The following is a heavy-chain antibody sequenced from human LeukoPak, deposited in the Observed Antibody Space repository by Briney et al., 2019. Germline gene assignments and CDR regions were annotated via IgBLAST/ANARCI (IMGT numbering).Heavy chain of an antibody. Sequence: GGSLRLSCAASAFTFTNYWMSWVRQAPGKGLEWVANIKQGGIDKYYVDSVKGRFTISRDNAKNSLYLQMNSLRAEDTAVYYCARDSDYGLDAFDIWGQGTMVTVSS. CDR1: AFTFTNYW. CDR2: IKQGGIDK. V-gene: IGHV3-7*03. D-gene: IGHD4/OR15-4a*01. CDR3: ARDSDYGLDAFDI. J-gene: IGHJ3*02.